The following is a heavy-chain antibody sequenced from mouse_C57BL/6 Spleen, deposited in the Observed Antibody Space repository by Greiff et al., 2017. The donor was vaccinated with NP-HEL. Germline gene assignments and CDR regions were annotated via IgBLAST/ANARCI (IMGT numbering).Heavy chain of an antibody. CDR2: ISSGSSTI. V-gene: IGHV5-17*01. J-gene: IGHJ4*01. CDR1: GFTFSDYG. Sequence: DVKLVESGGGLVKPGGSLKLSCAASGFTFSDYGMHWVRQAPEKGLEWVAYISSGSSTIYYADTVKGRFTISRDNAKNTLFLQMTSLRSEDTAMYYCARDLTGAYAMDYWGQGTSVTVSS. D-gene: IGHD4-1*01. CDR3: ARDLTGAYAMDY.